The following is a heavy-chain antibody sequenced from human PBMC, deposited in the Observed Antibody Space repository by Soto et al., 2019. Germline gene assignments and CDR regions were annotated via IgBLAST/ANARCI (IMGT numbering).Heavy chain of an antibody. V-gene: IGHV1-2*04. J-gene: IGHJ6*02. CDR1: GYTFTGYY. CDR3: ARDRRRITIFGVVPPDYYYSYVMDV. D-gene: IGHD3-3*01. CDR2: INPNSGGT. Sequence: ASVKVSCKASGYTFTGYYMHWVRQAPGQGLEWMGWINPNSGGTNYAQKFQGWVTMTRDTSISTAYMELSRLRSDDTAVYYCARDRRRITIFGVVPPDYYYSYVMDVCGQGTTVTVSS.